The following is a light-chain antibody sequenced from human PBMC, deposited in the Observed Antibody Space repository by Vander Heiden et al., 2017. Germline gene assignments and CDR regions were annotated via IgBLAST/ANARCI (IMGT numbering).Light chain of an antibody. CDR2: WAS. Sequence: DIVMNQSQDSLAVSLGERATINCKSSQGGLYSSNNKNYLAWYQQKPGQPPKLLIYWASTRESGVPDRFSGSGSGTDFTLTISSLQAEDVAVYYCQQYDSSPLTFGGGTKVEIK. V-gene: IGKV4-1*01. CDR3: QQYDSSPLT. CDR1: QGGLYSSNNKNY. J-gene: IGKJ4*01.